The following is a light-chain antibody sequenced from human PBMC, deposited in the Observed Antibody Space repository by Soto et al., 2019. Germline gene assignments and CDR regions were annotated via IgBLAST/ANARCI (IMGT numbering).Light chain of an antibody. V-gene: IGLV2-11*01. CDR2: DVT. CDR3: CSHSASYTFV. Sequence: QSVLTQPRSVSGSPGQSVTISCTGTSGDVGGYNCVSWYQQHPGKAPQPIIYDVTQRPSGVPDRFSGSKSGNTASLSISGLQAEDEADYYCCSHSASYTFVFGTGTKGTVL. CDR1: SGDVGGYNC. J-gene: IGLJ1*01.